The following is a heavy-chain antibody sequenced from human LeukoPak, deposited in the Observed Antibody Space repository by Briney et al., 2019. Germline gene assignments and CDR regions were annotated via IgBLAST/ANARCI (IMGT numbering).Heavy chain of an antibody. Sequence: TGGSLRLSCAASGFTFSSYSMNWVRQAPGKGLEWVAFISYDGGNKNYADSVKGRFTISRDNSKNTLYLQMNSLRPDDTTVYYCARDVRTTGWHGPDYWGQGTLVTVSS. J-gene: IGHJ4*02. D-gene: IGHD6-19*01. V-gene: IGHV3-30*03. CDR1: GFTFSSYS. CDR2: ISYDGGNK. CDR3: ARDVRTTGWHGPDY.